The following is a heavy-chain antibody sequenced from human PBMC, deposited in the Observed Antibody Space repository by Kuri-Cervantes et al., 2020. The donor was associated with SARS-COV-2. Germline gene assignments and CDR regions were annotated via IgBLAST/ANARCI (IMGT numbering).Heavy chain of an antibody. Sequence: ASVKVSCKASGYTFTNYGISWVRQTPGQGLEWMGWISAYSGNTDYAQKFQGRVTMTTDTSTNIAYMELRSLRSDDTAVYYCARAPASRWLQLPDYWGQGALVTVSS. CDR1: GYTFTNYG. CDR2: ISAYSGNT. V-gene: IGHV1-18*01. D-gene: IGHD5-24*01. J-gene: IGHJ4*02. CDR3: ARAPASRWLQLPDY.